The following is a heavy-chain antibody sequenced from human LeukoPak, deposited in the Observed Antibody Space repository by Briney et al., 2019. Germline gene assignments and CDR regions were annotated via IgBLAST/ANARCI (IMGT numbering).Heavy chain of an antibody. D-gene: IGHD6-19*01. J-gene: IGHJ4*02. CDR1: GFTFSNYA. V-gene: IGHV3-23*03. Sequence: GGSLRLSCAASGFTFSNYAMTWVRQAPGKGLEWVSVIYSGGSTYYADSVKGRFTISRDNSKNSLYLQMNSLRAEDTAVYYCAKESSGGWYFDYWGQGTLVTVSS. CDR3: AKESSGGWYFDY. CDR2: IYSGGST.